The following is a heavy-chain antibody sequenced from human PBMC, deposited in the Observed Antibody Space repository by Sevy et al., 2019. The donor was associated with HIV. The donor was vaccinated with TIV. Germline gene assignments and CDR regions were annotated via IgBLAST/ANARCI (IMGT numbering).Heavy chain of an antibody. CDR2: IYYSGST. J-gene: IGHJ3*02. V-gene: IGHV4-39*01. Sequence: SETLSLTCTVSGGSISSSSYYWGWIRQPPGKGLEWIGSIYYSGSTYYNPSLQSRVTISVDTSKNQFSLKLSSVTAADTAVYYCARANIRPGAFDIWGQGTMVTVSS. CDR1: GGSISSSSYY. D-gene: IGHD2-15*01. CDR3: ARANIRPGAFDI.